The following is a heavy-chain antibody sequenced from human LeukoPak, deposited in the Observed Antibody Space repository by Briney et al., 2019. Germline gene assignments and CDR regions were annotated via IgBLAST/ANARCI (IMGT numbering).Heavy chain of an antibody. D-gene: IGHD3-3*01. J-gene: IGHJ4*02. CDR2: ISYDGSNK. CDR1: GFTFNTYG. Sequence: TGGSLRLSCAASGFTFNTYGMHWVRQAPGKGLEWVTFISYDGSNKYYVDSVKGRFTIARDNSKNTVYLQMNSLRAEDMAVYYCAREEWHYFDYWGQGTLVTVSS. CDR3: AREEWHYFDY. V-gene: IGHV3-30*03.